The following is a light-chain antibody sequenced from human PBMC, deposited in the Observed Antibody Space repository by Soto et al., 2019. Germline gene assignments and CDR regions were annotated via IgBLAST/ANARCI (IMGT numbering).Light chain of an antibody. J-gene: IGKJ5*01. Sequence: DIQMTHSPSSLSASVGDIVTITCKASQDITNYLNWYQQKPGKAPKLLIYDASNLETGVPSRFSGSGSGTDFTSTISSLQPEDIATYYCQQYDNLPITFGQGTRLEIK. CDR3: QQYDNLPIT. CDR1: QDITNY. V-gene: IGKV1-33*01. CDR2: DAS.